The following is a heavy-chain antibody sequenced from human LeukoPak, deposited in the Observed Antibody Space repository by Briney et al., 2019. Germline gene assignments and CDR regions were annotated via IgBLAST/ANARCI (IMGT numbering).Heavy chain of an antibody. J-gene: IGHJ4*02. Sequence: SETLSLTCTVSGGSISSSSYYWGWIRQPPGKGLEWIGYIFYTGSTNYNPSLKSRVTISVDTSKGQFSLNLSSVTAADTAVYHCARLDYYGSGYFDYWGQGTLVTVSS. CDR3: ARLDYYGSGYFDY. CDR1: GGSISSSSYY. V-gene: IGHV4-61*05. CDR2: IFYTGST. D-gene: IGHD3-10*01.